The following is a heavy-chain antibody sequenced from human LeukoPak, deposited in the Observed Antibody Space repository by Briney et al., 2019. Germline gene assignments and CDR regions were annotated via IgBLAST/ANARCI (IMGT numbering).Heavy chain of an antibody. V-gene: IGHV3-64*01. D-gene: IGHD1-26*01. Sequence: GGSLRLSCAASGFTVRSYGIYWVRQAPGKGLEYVSAISANGGSTYYANSVKGRFTISRDTYKNTLYLQMGSLRAEDMAVYYCAREGRNDAFDIWGQGTMVTVSS. CDR3: AREGRNDAFDI. CDR1: GFTVRSYG. J-gene: IGHJ3*02. CDR2: ISANGGST.